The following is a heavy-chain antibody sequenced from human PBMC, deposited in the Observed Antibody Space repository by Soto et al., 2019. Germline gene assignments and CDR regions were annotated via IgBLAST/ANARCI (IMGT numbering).Heavy chain of an antibody. D-gene: IGHD3-22*01. V-gene: IGHV4-4*07. CDR1: GGSLKNYY. CDR3: ARDEYYDSNNWFAS. J-gene: IGHJ5*01. CDR2: IYSTGST. Sequence: SETLSLTCTVSGGSLKNYYWSWIRQPAGKGLEWIGRIYSTGSTNYNPSLKSRLTMSVDTSKNQFSLRLSSVTAADTAVYYCARDEYYDSNNWFASWGQGTLVTVSS.